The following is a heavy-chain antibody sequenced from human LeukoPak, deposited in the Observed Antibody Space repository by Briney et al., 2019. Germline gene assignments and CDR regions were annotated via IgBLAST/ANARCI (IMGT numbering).Heavy chain of an antibody. CDR3: AKGTSRWLQSTADY. CDR2: ISWNSGSI. V-gene: IGHV3-9*01. CDR1: GFTFDDYA. Sequence: GGSLRLSCAASGFTFDDYAMHWVRQAPGKGLEWVSCISWNSGSIGYADSVKGRFTISRDNAKNSLYLQMNSLRAEDTALYYCAKGTSRWLQSTADYWGQGTLVTVSS. J-gene: IGHJ4*02. D-gene: IGHD5-24*01.